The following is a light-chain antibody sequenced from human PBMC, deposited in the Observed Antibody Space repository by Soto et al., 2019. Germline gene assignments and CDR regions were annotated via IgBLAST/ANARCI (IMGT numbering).Light chain of an antibody. Sequence: DIQMTQSPSTLSASVGDRVTITCRASQSISSWLAWYQQKPGKAPKLLIYKASSLESGVPSRFSGSGSGTEFTLTISSLQPDDFATYYCQQYNSYSVKFGQGTKVEIK. J-gene: IGKJ1*01. V-gene: IGKV1-5*03. CDR3: QQYNSYSVK. CDR1: QSISSW. CDR2: KAS.